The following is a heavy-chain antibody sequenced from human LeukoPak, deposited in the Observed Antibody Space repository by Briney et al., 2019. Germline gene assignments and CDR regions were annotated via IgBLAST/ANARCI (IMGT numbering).Heavy chain of an antibody. Sequence: ASVKVSCKASGYTFTGYYMHWVRQAPGQGLEWMGRINPNSGGTNYAQKFQGRVTMTRDTSISTAYVELSRLRSDDTAVYYCARDLLSSGNYPGYWGQGTLVTVSS. CDR1: GYTFTGYY. CDR3: ARDLLSSGNYPGY. D-gene: IGHD1-26*01. CDR2: INPNSGGT. J-gene: IGHJ4*02. V-gene: IGHV1-2*06.